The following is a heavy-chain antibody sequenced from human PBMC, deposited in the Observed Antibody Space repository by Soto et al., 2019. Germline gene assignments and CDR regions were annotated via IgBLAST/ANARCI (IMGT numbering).Heavy chain of an antibody. Sequence: QVRLVQCGAEVKKPGASVKVSCKASGYTFTNCHIHWVRQAAGQGLEWMGIINPSGGSTNYAQRFQGRVAMTRDTSTSTVYLELSSLRSEDTAVYYCARAEGYSKGGEYFQHWGQGTLATVSS. V-gene: IGHV1-46*03. D-gene: IGHD5-18*01. CDR2: INPSGGST. CDR1: GYTFTNCH. J-gene: IGHJ1*01. CDR3: ARAEGYSKGGEYFQH.